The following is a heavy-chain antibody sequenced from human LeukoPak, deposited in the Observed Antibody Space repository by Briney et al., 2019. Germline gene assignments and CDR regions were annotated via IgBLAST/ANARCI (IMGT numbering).Heavy chain of an antibody. CDR3: TRDESSRDDSGGYHY. V-gene: IGHV4-4*07. CDR1: IASVTSHH. Sequence: SETLSLTCAVSIASVTSHHCAWIPQPAGKGLQWVGRFHFSGSTNYNPSLRSRVAISLDKSKNEVSLTLKSVSAPDTAVYYCTRDESSRDDSGGYHYWGRGVLVTVSS. J-gene: IGHJ4*02. D-gene: IGHD3-22*01. CDR2: FHFSGST.